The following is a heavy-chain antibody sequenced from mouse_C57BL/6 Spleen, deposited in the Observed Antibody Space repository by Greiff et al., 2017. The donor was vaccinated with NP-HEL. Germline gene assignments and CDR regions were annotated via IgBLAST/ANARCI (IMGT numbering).Heavy chain of an antibody. CDR2: IYPGSGST. V-gene: IGHV1-55*01. CDR1: GYTFTSYW. J-gene: IGHJ2*01. D-gene: IGHD1-1*01. Sequence: VQLQQSGAELVKPGASVKMSCKASGYTFTSYWITWVKQRPGQGLEWIGDIYPGSGSTNYNEKFKSKATLTVDTYYSTAYMQLSSLTSEDSAVYYWARFITTALDYWGQGTTLTVSS. CDR3: ARFITTALDY.